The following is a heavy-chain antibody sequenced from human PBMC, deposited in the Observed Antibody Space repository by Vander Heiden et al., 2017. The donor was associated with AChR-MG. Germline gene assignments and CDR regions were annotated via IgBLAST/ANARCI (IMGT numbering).Heavy chain of an antibody. CDR3: ARVAPAAIRDYYYYYGMDV. CDR2: IKQDGSEK. D-gene: IGHD2-2*02. V-gene: IGHV3-7*01. Sequence: EVQLVESGGGLVQPGGSLRLSCAAPGLTCSSHRMGWVRPVPGNGLEWVANIKQDGSEKYYLDSVKGRFTISRDNAKNSLYLQMNSLRAEDTAVYYCARVAPAAIRDYYYYYGMDVWGQGTTVTVSS. CDR1: GLTCSSHR. J-gene: IGHJ6*02.